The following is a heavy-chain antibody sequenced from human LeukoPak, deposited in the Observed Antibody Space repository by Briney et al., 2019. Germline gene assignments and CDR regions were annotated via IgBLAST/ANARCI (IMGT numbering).Heavy chain of an antibody. V-gene: IGHV3-30*02. CDR3: AKDRSLSSPRYYYMDV. D-gene: IGHD2-2*01. Sequence: PGGSLRLSCAASGFTFSSYGMHWVRQAPGKGLEWVAFIRYDGGNKYYTDSVKGRFTISRDNSKNAVYLQMNSLRADDTAVYHCAKDRSLSSPRYYYMDVWGTGTTVIVSS. J-gene: IGHJ6*03. CDR1: GFTFSSYG. CDR2: IRYDGGNK.